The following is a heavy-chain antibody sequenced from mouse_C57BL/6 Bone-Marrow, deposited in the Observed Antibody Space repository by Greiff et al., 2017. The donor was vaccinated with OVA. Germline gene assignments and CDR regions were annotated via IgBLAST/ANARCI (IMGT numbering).Heavy chain of an antibody. CDR2: IRLKSDNYAT. D-gene: IGHD2-5*01. V-gene: IGHV6-3*01. J-gene: IGHJ3*01. CDR3: TGYYSNYGSFAY. Sequence: VQLKESGGGLVQPGGSMKLSCVASGFTFSNYWMNWVRQSPEKGLEWVAQIRLKSDNYATHYAESVKGRFTISRDDSKSSVYLQMNNLRAEDTGIYYCTGYYSNYGSFAYWGQGTLVTVSA. CDR1: GFTFSNYW.